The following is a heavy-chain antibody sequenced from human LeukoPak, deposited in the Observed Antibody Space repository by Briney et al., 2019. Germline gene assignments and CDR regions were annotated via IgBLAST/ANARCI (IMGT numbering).Heavy chain of an antibody. D-gene: IGHD2-21*02. CDR2: IYYSGST. J-gene: IGHJ4*02. CDR3: ARVFPDPAYCGGDCYNYYFDY. CDR1: GDSISSGNYY. Sequence: PSETLSLTCTVSGDSISSGNYYWTWIRQPAGKGLEWIGYIYYSGSTNYNPSLKSRVTISVDTSKNQFSLKLSSVTAADTAVYYCARVFPDPAYCGGDCYNYYFDYWGQGTLVTVSS. V-gene: IGHV4-61*10.